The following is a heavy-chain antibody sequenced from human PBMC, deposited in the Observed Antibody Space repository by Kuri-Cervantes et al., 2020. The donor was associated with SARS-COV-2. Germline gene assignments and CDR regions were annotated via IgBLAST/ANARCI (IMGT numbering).Heavy chain of an antibody. CDR2: INPSGGST. CDR1: GYSFTSYW. V-gene: IGHV1-46*01. D-gene: IGHD3-10*01. Sequence: ASVKVSCKGSGYSFTSYWIGWVRQAPGQGLEWMGIINPSGGSTSYAQKFQGRVTMTRDTSTSTVYMELSSLRSEDTAVYYCARPSYYGSGSYYNPFDYWGQGTLVTVSS. J-gene: IGHJ4*02. CDR3: ARPSYYGSGSYYNPFDY.